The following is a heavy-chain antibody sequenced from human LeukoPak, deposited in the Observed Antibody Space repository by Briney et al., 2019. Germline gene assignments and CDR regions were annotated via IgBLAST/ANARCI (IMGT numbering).Heavy chain of an antibody. Sequence: GGSLRLSCAASGFTFTTYAMSWVRQAPGKGLEWVPTISGSGGGTYYADSVKGRFTISRDNSKNTLYLQMNSLRGEDTAVYYCVKFRGQLLSSYYFDYWGQGTLVTVSS. CDR1: GFTFTTYA. CDR2: ISGSGGGT. J-gene: IGHJ4*02. V-gene: IGHV3-23*01. CDR3: VKFRGQLLSSYYFDY. D-gene: IGHD2-2*01.